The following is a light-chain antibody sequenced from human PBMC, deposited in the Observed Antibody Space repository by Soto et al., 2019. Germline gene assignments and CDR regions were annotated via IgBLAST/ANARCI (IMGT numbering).Light chain of an antibody. CDR2: EVS. CDR1: SSDVGSYNL. CDR3: CSYAGSSTWVV. Sequence: QSALTQPASVSGSPGQSITISCTGTSSDVGSYNLVSWYQQHPGKAPKLMIYEVSKRPSGVSNRFSGSKSGNTASLTISGLQAEEEADYYCCSYAGSSTWVVFGGGTKLTVL. V-gene: IGLV2-23*02. J-gene: IGLJ2*01.